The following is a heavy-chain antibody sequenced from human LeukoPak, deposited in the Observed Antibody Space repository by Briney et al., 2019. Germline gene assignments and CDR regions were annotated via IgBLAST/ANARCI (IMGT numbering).Heavy chain of an antibody. J-gene: IGHJ4*02. V-gene: IGHV4-59*01. CDR3: ARGQAGATVLLDY. CDR1: AASITTDY. CDR2: INYSGST. D-gene: IGHD1-26*01. Sequence: SGTLSLTCTVSAASITTDYFNWIRQPPGKGLEWIGYINYSGSTNYNPSLKTRITISIDSSKNQFSLKLTSVTAADTAVYYCARGQAGATVLLDYWGQGTLVTVSS.